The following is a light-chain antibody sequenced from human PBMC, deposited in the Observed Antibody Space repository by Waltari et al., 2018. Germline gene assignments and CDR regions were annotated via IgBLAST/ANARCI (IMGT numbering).Light chain of an antibody. CDR3: QQYLDTPS. CDR2: WAS. CDR1: QSLLFNANNKNY. V-gene: IGKV4-1*01. Sequence: DIVMTQSPDSLAVSLGERATITCKSGQSLLFNANNKNYLAWFQQKPGQPPKRLIYWASTRESGVPDRFSGSWSGTDFTLTISSLQPADVAVYYCQQYLDTPSFGPGTRVEIK. J-gene: IGKJ3*01.